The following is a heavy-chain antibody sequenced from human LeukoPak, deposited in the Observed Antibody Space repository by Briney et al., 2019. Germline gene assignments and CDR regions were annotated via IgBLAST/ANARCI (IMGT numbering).Heavy chain of an antibody. J-gene: IGHJ4*02. Sequence: SETLSLTCTVSGGSISSYYWSWIRQPPGKGLEWIGYIYYSGSTNYNPSLKSRVTISVDTSKNQFSLKLSSVTAADTAVYYCAREGCSGGSCLDYWAREPWSPSPQ. D-gene: IGHD2-15*01. V-gene: IGHV4-59*01. CDR3: AREGCSGGSCLDY. CDR1: GGSISSYY. CDR2: IYYSGST.